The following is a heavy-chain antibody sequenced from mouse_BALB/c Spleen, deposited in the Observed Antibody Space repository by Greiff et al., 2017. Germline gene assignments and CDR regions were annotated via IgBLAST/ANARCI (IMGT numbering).Heavy chain of an antibody. Sequence: EVQLQQSGPELVKPGASVKISCKASGYSFTGYYMHWVKQSHVKSLEWIGRINPYNGATSYNQNFKDKASLTVDKSSSTAYMELHSLTSEDSAVYYCARRFITTATLDYWGQGTTLTVSS. V-gene: IGHV1-31*01. CDR3: ARRFITTATLDY. J-gene: IGHJ2*01. CDR1: GYSFTGYY. CDR2: INPYNGAT. D-gene: IGHD1-2*01.